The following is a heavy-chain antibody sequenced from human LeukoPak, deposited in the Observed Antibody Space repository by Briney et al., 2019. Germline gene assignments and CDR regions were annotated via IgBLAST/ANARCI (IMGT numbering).Heavy chain of an antibody. V-gene: IGHV1-18*01. CDR1: GYTFTSYG. J-gene: IGHJ4*02. CDR3: ARDVGISSGWYYFDY. D-gene: IGHD6-19*01. Sequence: GASVKVSCKASGYTFTSYGISWVRQAPGQGLEWMGWISAYNGNTNYAQKLQGRVTMTTDTSTSTAYMELSSLRSEDTAVYYCARDVGISSGWYYFDYWGQGTLVTVSS. CDR2: ISAYNGNT.